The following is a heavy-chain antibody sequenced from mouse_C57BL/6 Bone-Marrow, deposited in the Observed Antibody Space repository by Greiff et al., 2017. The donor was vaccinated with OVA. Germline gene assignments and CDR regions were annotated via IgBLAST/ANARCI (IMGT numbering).Heavy chain of an antibody. CDR3: TSRQHRPYYYAMDY. CDR1: GFNIKDDY. CDR2: IDPENGDT. Sequence: VQLQQSGAELVRPGASVKLSCTASGFNIKDDYMHWVKQRPEQGLEWIGWIDPENGDTEYASKFQGKATITADTSSNTAYLQLSSLTSEDTAVYYCTSRQHRPYYYAMDYWGQGTSVTVSS. D-gene: IGHD3-2*02. V-gene: IGHV14-4*01. J-gene: IGHJ4*01.